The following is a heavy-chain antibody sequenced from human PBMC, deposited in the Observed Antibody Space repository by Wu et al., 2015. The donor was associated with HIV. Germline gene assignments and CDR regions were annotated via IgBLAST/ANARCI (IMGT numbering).Heavy chain of an antibody. CDR3: AFGQAATISDYYYMDV. V-gene: IGHV1-2*02. CDR2: IIPNSSGT. J-gene: IGHJ6*03. D-gene: IGHD5-12*01. CDR1: GYTFTNYG. Sequence: QAQLLQSGGEVKKPGASVKISCKASGYTFTNYGTSWVRQAPGQRLEWMGWIIPNSSGTNYAQKFQGRVTMTRDTSISTAYMELRRLRFDDTAVYYCAFGQAATISDYYYMDVWGKGTTVTVSS.